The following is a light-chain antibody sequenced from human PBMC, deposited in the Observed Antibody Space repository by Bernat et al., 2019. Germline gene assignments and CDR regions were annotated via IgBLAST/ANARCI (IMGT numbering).Light chain of an antibody. CDR3: QQYDSYPLT. CDR1: QAISIS. J-gene: IGKJ4*01. CDR2: AAS. Sequence: DIQMTQSPSSLSASLGDTVTITCRASQAISISLAWFQQRPGKAPKSLIYAASNLRSGVPSRFTGSGSGTDFTLTISSLQPEDIGIYYCQQYDSYPLTFGGGTKVDVK. V-gene: IGKV1-16*01.